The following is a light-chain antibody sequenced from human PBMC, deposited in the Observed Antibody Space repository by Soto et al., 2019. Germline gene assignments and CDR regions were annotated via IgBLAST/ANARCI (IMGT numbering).Light chain of an antibody. V-gene: IGKV1-33*01. Sequence: DIQMTQSPSSLSASVGDRVTITCQASQDIANYLNWYQQKAGRAPKFLIYDASNLETGVPSRFSGSGSGTDFTLTISSLQPEDMATYYCQQYDNLPLTFGGGTKVEIK. CDR3: QQYDNLPLT. J-gene: IGKJ4*01. CDR2: DAS. CDR1: QDIANY.